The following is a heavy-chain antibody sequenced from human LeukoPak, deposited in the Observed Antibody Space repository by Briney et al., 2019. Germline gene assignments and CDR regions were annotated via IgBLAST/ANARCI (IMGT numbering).Heavy chain of an antibody. CDR3: AKGIPGYYYYYYMDV. CDR1: GFTFSSYA. J-gene: IGHJ6*03. CDR2: ISGSGGST. Sequence: GGSLRLSCAASGFTFSSYAMSWVRQAPGKGLEWVSAISGSGGSTYYADSVKGRFTISRDNSKNTLCLQMNSLRAEDTAVYYCAKGIPGYYYYYYMDVWGKGTTVTVSS. V-gene: IGHV3-23*01.